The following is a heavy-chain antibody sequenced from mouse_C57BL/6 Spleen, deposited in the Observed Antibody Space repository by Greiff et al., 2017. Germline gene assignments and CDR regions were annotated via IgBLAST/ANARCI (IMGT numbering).Heavy chain of an antibody. D-gene: IGHD2-5*01. J-gene: IGHJ1*03. V-gene: IGHV14-3*01. CDR2: IDPANGNT. CDR3: ASDYSNYVYFDV. Sequence: VQLQQSVAELVRPGASVKLSCTASGFNIKNNYMHWVKQRPEQGLEWIGRIDPANGNTKYAPKFQGKATITADKSSNTAYLQLSSLKSEDTAIYYCASDYSNYVYFDVWGTGTTVTVSA. CDR1: GFNIKNNY.